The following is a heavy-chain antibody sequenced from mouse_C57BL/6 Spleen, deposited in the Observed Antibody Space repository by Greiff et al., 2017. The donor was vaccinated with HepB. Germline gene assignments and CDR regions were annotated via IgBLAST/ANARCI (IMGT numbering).Heavy chain of an antibody. CDR2: IYPGDGDT. CDR1: GYAFSSSW. Sequence: VQLVESGPELVKPGASVKISCKASGYAFSSSWMNWVKQRPGKGLEWIGRIYPGDGDTNYNGKFKGKATLTADKSSSTAYMQLSSLTSEDSAVYFCARIALDYFDYWGQGTTLTVSS. CDR3: ARIALDYFDY. V-gene: IGHV1-82*01. J-gene: IGHJ2*01.